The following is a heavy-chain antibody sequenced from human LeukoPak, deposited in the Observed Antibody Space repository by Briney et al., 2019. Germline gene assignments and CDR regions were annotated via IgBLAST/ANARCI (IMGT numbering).Heavy chain of an antibody. J-gene: IGHJ4*02. CDR1: GFTFSSYG. CDR3: ARERIAVAGEFDY. CDR2: IWYDGSNK. D-gene: IGHD6-19*01. Sequence: GRSLRFTCAASGFTFSSYGMHGVRQAPGKGLEWVAVIWYDGSNKYYADSVKGRFTISRDNSKDTLYLQMNSLRAEDTAVYYCARERIAVAGEFDYWGQGTLVTVSS. V-gene: IGHV3-33*01.